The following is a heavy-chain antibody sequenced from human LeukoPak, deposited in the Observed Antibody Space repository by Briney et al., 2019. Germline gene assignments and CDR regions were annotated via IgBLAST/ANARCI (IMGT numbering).Heavy chain of an antibody. CDR2: INSDGSST. D-gene: IGHD3-16*02. CDR1: GFTFSSYW. CDR3: ARDHPSYDYVWGSYRYGIGAFDI. V-gene: IGHV3-74*01. J-gene: IGHJ3*02. Sequence: PGGSLRLSCAASGFTFSSYWMHWVRQAPGKGLVWVSRINSDGSSTSYADSVKGRFTISRDNAKNTLYLQMNGLRAEDTAVYYCARDHPSYDYVWGSYRYGIGAFDIWGQGTMVTVSS.